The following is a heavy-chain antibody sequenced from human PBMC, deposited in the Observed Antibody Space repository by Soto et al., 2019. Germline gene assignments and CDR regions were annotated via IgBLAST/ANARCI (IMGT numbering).Heavy chain of an antibody. CDR1: GGSISSSSYY. Sequence: SETLSLTCTVSGGSISSSSYYWGWIRQPPGKGLEWIGSIYYSGSTYYNPSLKSRVTISVDTSKNQFSLKLSSVTAADTAVYYCARHYDGFTLAHWFSDYYDGMYVCGQGTTVIVS. J-gene: IGHJ6*02. CDR2: IYYSGST. V-gene: IGHV4-39*01. CDR3: ARHYDGFTLAHWFSDYYDGMYV. D-gene: IGHD3-16*01.